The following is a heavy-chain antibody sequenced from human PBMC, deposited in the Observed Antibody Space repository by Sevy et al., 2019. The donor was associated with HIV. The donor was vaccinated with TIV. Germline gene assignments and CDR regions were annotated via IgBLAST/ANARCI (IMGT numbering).Heavy chain of an antibody. J-gene: IGHJ4*02. V-gene: IGHV3-30-3*01. CDR2: IPYDGSAK. D-gene: IGHD6-19*01. CDR1: GFSFNTHA. CDR3: AREGGHTSAWTPGKY. Sequence: GGSLRLSCAASGFSFNTHAMHWVRQAPGKGLDWVALIPYDGSAKYYADAEKGRFTVSRADSKNTLYLQMNSLRPEDSAVYYCAREGGHTSAWTPGKYWGQGTQVTVSS.